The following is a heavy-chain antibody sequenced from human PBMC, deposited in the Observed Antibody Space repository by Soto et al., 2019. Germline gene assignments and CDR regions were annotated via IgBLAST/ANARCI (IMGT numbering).Heavy chain of an antibody. CDR1: GFTFSGIA. CDR3: AKALSFTSSALDS. V-gene: IGHV3-30*18. CDR2: VSYDATNK. J-gene: IGHJ5*02. Sequence: QVQLVESGGGVVRPGNSLTLACAASGFTFSGIAMHWVRQAPGKGLEWVAVVSYDATNKFYGESVKGRFTVSRDNSKHTLYLHMTSLRPEETATYYCAKALSFTSSALDSWGQGSLVIVS. D-gene: IGHD2-2*01.